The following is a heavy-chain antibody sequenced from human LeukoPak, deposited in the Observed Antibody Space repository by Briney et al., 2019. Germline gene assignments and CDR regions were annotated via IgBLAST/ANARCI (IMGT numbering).Heavy chain of an antibody. Sequence: GGSLRLSCAASGFTFTSYGMHWVRQAPGKGLEWVAVISYDGSNKYYADSVKGRFTISRDNSKNTLYLQMNSLRAEDTAVYYCAKGGVVAVAGPNYWGQGTLVTVSS. D-gene: IGHD6-19*01. J-gene: IGHJ4*02. V-gene: IGHV3-30*18. CDR1: GFTFTSYG. CDR2: ISYDGSNK. CDR3: AKGGVVAVAGPNY.